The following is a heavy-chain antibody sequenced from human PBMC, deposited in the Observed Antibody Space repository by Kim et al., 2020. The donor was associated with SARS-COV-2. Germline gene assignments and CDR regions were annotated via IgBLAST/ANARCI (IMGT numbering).Heavy chain of an antibody. V-gene: IGHV5-51*01. CDR1: GYSFTNYW. CDR2: IYPGDSDT. CDR3: ARRQSAYYPDY. D-gene: IGHD3-22*01. Sequence: GESLKISCKAYGYSFTNYWIGWVRQMPGKGLEWMGIIYPGDSDTRYSPSFQGQVTISADKSISTAYLQWSSLKASDTAMYYCARRQSAYYPDYWGQGTLVTVSS. J-gene: IGHJ4*02.